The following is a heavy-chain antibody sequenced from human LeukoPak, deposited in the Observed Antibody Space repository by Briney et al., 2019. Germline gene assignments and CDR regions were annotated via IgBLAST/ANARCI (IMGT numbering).Heavy chain of an antibody. CDR3: ARDCKGADHATDY. J-gene: IGHJ4*02. D-gene: IGHD1-26*01. CDR2: ISYDGSNK. V-gene: IGHV3-30-3*01. Sequence: PGGSLRLSCAASGFTFSSYPMHWVRQAPGKGLEWVAVISYDGSNKYYGDSVKGRFTISRDNSKDTLYLQMNSLRVEDTAVYYCARDCKGADHATDYWGQGTLVTVSS. CDR1: GFTFSSYP.